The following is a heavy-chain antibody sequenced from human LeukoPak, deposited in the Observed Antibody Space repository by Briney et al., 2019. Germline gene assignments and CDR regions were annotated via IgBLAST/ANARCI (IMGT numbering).Heavy chain of an antibody. CDR3: AREFTIFGVVIQRYDAFDI. Sequence: GGSLRLSCAASGFTFSEYTIHWVRQAPGKGLEWVAVMSNDGSIKKYANSVKGRFTISRDNSKNTLYLQMDSLRAEDTAVYYCAREFTIFGVVIQRYDAFDIWGQGTMVTISS. J-gene: IGHJ3*02. CDR1: GFTFSEYT. D-gene: IGHD3-3*01. CDR2: MSNDGSIK. V-gene: IGHV3-30-3*01.